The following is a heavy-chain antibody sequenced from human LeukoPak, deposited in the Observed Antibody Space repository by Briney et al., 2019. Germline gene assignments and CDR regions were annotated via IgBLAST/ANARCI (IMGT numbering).Heavy chain of an antibody. CDR2: INHSGGT. J-gene: IGHJ6*02. CDR3: AGVIVVVPPGMDV. V-gene: IGHV4-34*01. CDR1: GGSFSGYY. D-gene: IGHD3-22*01. Sequence: PSETLSLTCAVYGGSFSGYYWSWIRQPPGKGLEWIGEINHSGGTNYNPSLKSRVTISVDTSKNQFSLKLSSVTAADTAVYYCAGVIVVVPPGMDVWGQGTTVTVSS.